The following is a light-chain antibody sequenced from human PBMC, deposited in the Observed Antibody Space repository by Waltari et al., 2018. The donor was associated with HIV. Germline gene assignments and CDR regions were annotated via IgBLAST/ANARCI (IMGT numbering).Light chain of an antibody. Sequence: QYALTQPASVSGSPGQSITISCTGTSSDVGGYIYVSWYQQHPGKAPKIMIYDVSNRPSGVSNRFSGSKSGNTASLTISGLQAEDEADYYGSSYTSSSTYVFGTGTKVTVL. CDR2: DVS. CDR1: SSDVGGYIY. J-gene: IGLJ1*01. V-gene: IGLV2-14*03. CDR3: SSYTSSSTYV.